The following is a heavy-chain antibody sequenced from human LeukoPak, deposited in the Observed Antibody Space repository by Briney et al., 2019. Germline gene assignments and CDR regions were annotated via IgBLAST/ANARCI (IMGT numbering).Heavy chain of an antibody. CDR2: INHSGST. CDR1: GGSFSGHY. D-gene: IGHD3-22*01. V-gene: IGHV4-34*01. Sequence: SETLSLTCAVYGGSFSGHYWSWIRQPPGKGLEWIGEINHSGSTNYNPSLKSRVTISVDTSKNQFSLKLSSVTAADTAVYYCARGDYYDSSGYKVDYWGQGTLVTVSS. J-gene: IGHJ4*02. CDR3: ARGDYYDSSGYKVDY.